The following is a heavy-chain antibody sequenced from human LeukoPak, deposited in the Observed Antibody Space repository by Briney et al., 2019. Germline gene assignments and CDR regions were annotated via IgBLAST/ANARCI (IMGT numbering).Heavy chain of an antibody. J-gene: IGHJ4*02. CDR1: RFTFSGYA. V-gene: IGHV3-23*01. CDR2: ITGSGDTT. CDR3: AKARGYCSGGTCYSGFDY. D-gene: IGHD2-15*01. Sequence: GGSLRLSCAASRFTFSGYAMSWVRQAPGKGLEWVSTITGSGDTTCYADSVKGRFTISRDNSKNTLYLQMNSLRAEDTAVYYCAKARGYCSGGTCYSGFDYWGQGTLVTVSS.